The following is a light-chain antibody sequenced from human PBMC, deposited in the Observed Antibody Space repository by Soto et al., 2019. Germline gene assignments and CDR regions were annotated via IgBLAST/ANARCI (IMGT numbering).Light chain of an antibody. V-gene: IGKV3-11*01. J-gene: IGKJ5*01. CDR2: DAS. CDR3: QQYFTTPIT. CDR1: QSVYSY. Sequence: EIVLTQSPATLSLSPGERATLSCRAIQSVYSYLAWYQQKPGQAPRLLIYDASNRATGIPARFSGSGSGTEFTLTISSLQTEDVAVYYCQQYFTTPITFGQGTRLEIK.